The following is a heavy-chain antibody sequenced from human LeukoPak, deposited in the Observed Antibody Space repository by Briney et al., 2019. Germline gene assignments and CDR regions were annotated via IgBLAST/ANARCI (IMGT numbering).Heavy chain of an antibody. CDR2: IYYTGRT. V-gene: IGHV4-59*01. CDR3: ARGEMNGDGYNYGYWYFDL. Sequence: PSETLSLTCTVSGASISSYYWSWIRQPPGKGLEWIGYIYYTGRTNYNPSLKSRVTMSVDTSKNQFSLNLSSVTAADTAVYYCARGEMNGDGYNYGYWYFDLWGRGTLVTVSS. CDR1: GASISSYY. J-gene: IGHJ2*01. D-gene: IGHD5-24*01.